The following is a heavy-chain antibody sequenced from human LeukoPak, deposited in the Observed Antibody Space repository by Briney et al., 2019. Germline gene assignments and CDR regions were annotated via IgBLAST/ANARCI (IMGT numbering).Heavy chain of an antibody. CDR3: ARVAGAAAFDS. J-gene: IGHJ4*02. Sequence: GGSLRLSCAASGFIFSTYSMNWVRQAPGKGLEWVSSISRNSRYIYYADSMRGRFTISRAKAKNSLYLQMNSLKPEDTAVYYCARVAGAAAFDSWGQGTLVTVSS. V-gene: IGHV3-21*06. CDR1: GFIFSTYS. CDR2: ISRNSRYI. D-gene: IGHD6-13*01.